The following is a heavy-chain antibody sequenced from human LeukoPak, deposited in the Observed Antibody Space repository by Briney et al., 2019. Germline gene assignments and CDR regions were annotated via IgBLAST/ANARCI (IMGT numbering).Heavy chain of an antibody. CDR2: IYNSGGT. J-gene: IGHJ5*02. V-gene: IGHV4-4*02. Sequence: PSGTLSLTCAVSGGSISSSDWWSWVRQPPGKGLEWIGEIYNSGGTSYNPSLKSRVTISVDTSKNQFSLKLSSVTAADTAVYYCARRRCSSTSCYAYRVVVNWFDPWGQGTLVTVSS. CDR1: GGSISSSDW. CDR3: ARRRCSSTSCYAYRVVVNWFDP. D-gene: IGHD2-2*01.